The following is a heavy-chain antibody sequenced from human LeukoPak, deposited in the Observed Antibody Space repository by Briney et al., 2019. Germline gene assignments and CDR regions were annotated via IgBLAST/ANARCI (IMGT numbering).Heavy chain of an antibody. V-gene: IGHV4-61*02. D-gene: IGHD2-2*01. Sequence: PSQTLSLTCTVSGGSISSGSYYWSWIRQPAGKGLEWIGRIYTSGNTNYNPSLKSRVTISVDTSKNQFSLKLNSVTAADTAVYFCARARYCSSTSCPPGGFRNVFDIWGQGTMVTVSS. CDR2: IYTSGNT. J-gene: IGHJ3*02. CDR1: GGSISSGSYY. CDR3: ARARYCSSTSCPPGGFRNVFDI.